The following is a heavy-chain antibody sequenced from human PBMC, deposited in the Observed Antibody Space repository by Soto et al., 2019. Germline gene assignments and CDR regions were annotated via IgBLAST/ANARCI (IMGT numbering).Heavy chain of an antibody. D-gene: IGHD3-22*01. CDR2: IIPKSGDT. CDR1: GYTFIDYY. Sequence: QVHLVQSGAEVKKPGASVNVSCKASGYTFIDYYIHWLRQAPGQGPEWMGWIIPKSGDTKYSEKFQGRVAMTRDTSINTAYMEMTSLRSDDTAVYYCARGFYDSSGFFDAGWFGPWGQGTLVTVSS. CDR3: ARGFYDSSGFFDAGWFGP. V-gene: IGHV1-2*02. J-gene: IGHJ5*02.